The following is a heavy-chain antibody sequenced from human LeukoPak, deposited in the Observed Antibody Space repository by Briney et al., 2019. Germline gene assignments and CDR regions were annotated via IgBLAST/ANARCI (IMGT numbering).Heavy chain of an antibody. CDR3: ARADFVDAGPYLIGP. CDR2: INPKSGRT. D-gene: IGHD3-3*01. Sequence: ASVKVSCKTSGYSFTGYYIHWVRQAPGQGLEWMGWINPKSGRTSSARKFQDRVTMTRDPSISTVYMDMAWLTSDDTAIYFCARADFVDAGPYLIGPWGQETLVTVSS. CDR1: GYSFTGYY. V-gene: IGHV1-2*02. J-gene: IGHJ5*02.